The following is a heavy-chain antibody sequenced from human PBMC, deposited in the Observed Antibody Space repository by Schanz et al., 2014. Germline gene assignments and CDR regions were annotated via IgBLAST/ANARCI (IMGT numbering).Heavy chain of an antibody. CDR1: GFTFSNHA. CDR3: AKVAPAATYLDS. D-gene: IGHD2-2*01. Sequence: EVHLLESGGGLVQPGGSLRLSCAASGFTFSNHALSWVRQAPGKGLEWVSDISDSGDSTHYADSVKGRFTISRDNAKISLFLQMNSLSAEDTAVYYGAKVAPAATYLDSWGLGTLVTVSS. V-gene: IGHV3-23*01. J-gene: IGHJ4*02. CDR2: ISDSGDST.